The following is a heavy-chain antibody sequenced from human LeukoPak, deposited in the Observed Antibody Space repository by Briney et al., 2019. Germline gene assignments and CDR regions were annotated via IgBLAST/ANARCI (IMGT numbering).Heavy chain of an antibody. CDR3: TRDGCSGWCHDY. J-gene: IGHJ4*02. CDR1: GFTFSTEW. V-gene: IGHV3-7*01. Sequence: GGSLRLSCAASGFTFSTEWMGWARQAPGKGLEWVATMKEEGGNIYYVDSVRGRFTISRDNAKNSLFLQMNSLRVDDTSVYYCTRDGCSGWCHDYWGQGTLVTVSS. CDR2: MKEEGGNI. D-gene: IGHD6-19*01.